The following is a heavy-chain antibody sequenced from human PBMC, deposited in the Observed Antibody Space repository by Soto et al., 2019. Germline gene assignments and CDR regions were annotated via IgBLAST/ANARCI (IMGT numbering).Heavy chain of an antibody. CDR1: GFTFSSYS. J-gene: IGHJ4*02. CDR3: ARAGEDIVVVVAAMEDYFDY. Sequence: EVQLVESGGGLVQPGGFLRLSCAASGFTFSSYSMNWVRQAPGKGLEWVSYISSSSSTIYYADSVKGRFTISRDNAKNSLYLQMNSLRDEDTAVYYCARAGEDIVVVVAAMEDYFDYWGQGTLVTVSS. V-gene: IGHV3-48*02. CDR2: ISSSSSTI. D-gene: IGHD2-15*01.